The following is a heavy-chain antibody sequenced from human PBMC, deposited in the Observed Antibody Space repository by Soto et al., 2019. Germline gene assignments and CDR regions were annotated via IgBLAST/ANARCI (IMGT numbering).Heavy chain of an antibody. J-gene: IGHJ4*02. CDR3: ARYYDSSGYYGPFY. CDR2: IYHSGST. Sequence: PSETLSLTCAVSGGSISSSNWWSWVRQPPGKGLEWIGEIYHSGSTNYNPSLKSRVTISVDKSKNQFSLKLSSVTAADTAVYYCARYYDSSGYYGPFYWGQGTLVTVSS. V-gene: IGHV4-4*02. CDR1: GGSISSSNW. D-gene: IGHD3-22*01.